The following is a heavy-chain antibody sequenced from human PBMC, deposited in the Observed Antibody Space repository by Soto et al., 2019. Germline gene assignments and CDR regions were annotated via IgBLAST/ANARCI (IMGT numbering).Heavy chain of an antibody. J-gene: IGHJ6*02. D-gene: IGHD2-15*01. V-gene: IGHV4-34*01. CDR1: GGSFSGYY. CDR2: INHSGST. CDR3: ARVRVVTATFYYHCAMDV. Sequence: QVQLQQWGAGLLRPSETLSLTCAVYGGSFSGYYWTWIRQPPGKGLEWIGEINHSGSTNYNPSLKSRVTISVDKSKNQFSLNLSSVTAADTAVYYCARVRVVTATFYYHCAMDVWGQGTTVTVSS.